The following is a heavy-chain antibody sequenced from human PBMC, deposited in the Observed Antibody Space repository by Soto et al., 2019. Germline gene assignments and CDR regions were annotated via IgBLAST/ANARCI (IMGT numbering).Heavy chain of an antibody. CDR3: ARAPLLWFGEPPDHFDY. V-gene: IGHV4-59*01. Sequence: QVQLQESGPGLVKPSETLSLTCTVSGGSISSYYWSWIRQPPGKGLEWIGYIYYSGSTNYNPSLKSRVTISVDTSKNQFSLKLSSVTAADTAVYYCARAPLLWFGEPPDHFDYWGLGTLVTVSS. D-gene: IGHD3-10*01. CDR2: IYYSGST. J-gene: IGHJ4*02. CDR1: GGSISSYY.